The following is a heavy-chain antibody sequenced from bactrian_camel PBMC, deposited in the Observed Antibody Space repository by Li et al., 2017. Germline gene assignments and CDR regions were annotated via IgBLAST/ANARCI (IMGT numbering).Heavy chain of an antibody. J-gene: IGHJ7*01. Sequence: HVQLVESGGGSVQAGGSLRLSCAASGYRSCRYDLSWYRQAPGKGLEWVSSIKPGGTTTYYADSVKGRFTISKDNAKGTLYLQMDNLKSEDSGMYYCAADEGDVEGWVTGQGYCYYGMKYWGVGTQVTVS. D-gene: IGHD5*01. CDR2: IKPGGTTT. CDR1: GYRSCRYD. V-gene: IGHV3S1*01.